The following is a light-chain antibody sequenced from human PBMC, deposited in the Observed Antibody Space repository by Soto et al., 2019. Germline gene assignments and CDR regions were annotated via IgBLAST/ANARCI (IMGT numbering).Light chain of an antibody. CDR2: YVS. J-gene: IGKJ2*01. CDR3: QQSYDLPRT. V-gene: IGKV1-39*01. Sequence: DIQLTQYPSSLSASVGDTVTISCRTNQSVSKYMNWYQQKSGTAPKPLIYYVSSLQSGVPSRFSGSGSATDFTLTISSLQPEDFATYYCQQSYDLPRTFGQGTRLDIK. CDR1: QSVSKY.